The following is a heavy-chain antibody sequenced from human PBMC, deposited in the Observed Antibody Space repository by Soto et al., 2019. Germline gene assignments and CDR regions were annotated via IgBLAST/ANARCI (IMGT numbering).Heavy chain of an antibody. D-gene: IGHD3-3*01. Sequence: PGCSLRLSCAASGFTFSSYWMSWVRQAPGKGLEWVANIKQDGSEKYYVDSVKGRFTISRDNAKNSLYLQMNSLRAEDTAVYYCASLRFLEWLSTPYDYYGMDVWGQGTTVTVSS. CDR2: IKQDGSEK. CDR1: GFTFSSYW. CDR3: ASLRFLEWLSTPYDYYGMDV. J-gene: IGHJ6*02. V-gene: IGHV3-7*03.